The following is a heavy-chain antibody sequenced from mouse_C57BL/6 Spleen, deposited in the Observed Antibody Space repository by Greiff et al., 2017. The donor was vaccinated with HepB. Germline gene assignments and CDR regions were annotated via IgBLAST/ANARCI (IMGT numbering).Heavy chain of an antibody. V-gene: IGHV7-3*01. J-gene: IGHJ1*03. CDR3: ARSRLYFDV. Sequence: EVKLMESGGGLVQPGGSLSLSCAASGFTFTDYYMSWVRQPPGKALEWLGFIRNKANGYTTEYSASVKGRFTIYRDNCQSILYLQMNALRAEDSATYCCARSRLYFDVWGTGTTVTVSS. CDR2: IRNKANGYTT. CDR1: GFTFTDYY. D-gene: IGHD6-5*01.